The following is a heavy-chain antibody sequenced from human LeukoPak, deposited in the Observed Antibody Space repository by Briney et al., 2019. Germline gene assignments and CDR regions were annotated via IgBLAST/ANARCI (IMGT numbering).Heavy chain of an antibody. J-gene: IGHJ5*02. CDR3: AGLSNVAARPGWFGP. D-gene: IGHD6-6*01. CDR2: INPKSGGT. CDR1: THTFTDYY. Sequence: GASVKVSCKPSTHTFTDYYVHWVRQAPGQGLEWMGWINPKSGGTKFAQKFQGRVTMTRDTSISTVYMEMSRLRSDDTAIYYCAGLSNVAARPGWFGPWGQGTLVTVSS. V-gene: IGHV1-2*02.